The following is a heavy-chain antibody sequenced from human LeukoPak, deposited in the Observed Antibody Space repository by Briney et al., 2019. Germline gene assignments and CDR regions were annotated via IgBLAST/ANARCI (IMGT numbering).Heavy chain of an antibody. CDR2: INPSGGST. V-gene: IGHV1-46*01. CDR3: ARDGSSYYDSSGYHYWYFDL. Sequence: GASVKVSCKASGYTFTSYGISWVRQAPGQGLEWMGIINPSGGSTSYAQKFQGRVTMTRDMSTSTVYMELSSLRSEDTAVYYCARDGSSYYDSSGYHYWYFDLWGRGTLVTVSS. J-gene: IGHJ2*01. D-gene: IGHD3-22*01. CDR1: GYTFTSYG.